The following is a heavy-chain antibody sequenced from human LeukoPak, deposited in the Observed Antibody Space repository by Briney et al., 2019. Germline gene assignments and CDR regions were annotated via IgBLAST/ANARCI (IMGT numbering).Heavy chain of an antibody. CDR3: ARRNYDFWSGPNWFDP. CDR1: GGSISSSSYY. Sequence: SETLSLTCTVSGGSISSSSYYWGWIRRPPGKGLEWIGSIYYSGSTYYNPSLKSRVTISVDTSKNQFSLKLSSVTAADTAVYYCARRNYDFWSGPNWFDPWGQGTLVTVSS. D-gene: IGHD3-3*01. J-gene: IGHJ5*02. V-gene: IGHV4-39*01. CDR2: IYYSGST.